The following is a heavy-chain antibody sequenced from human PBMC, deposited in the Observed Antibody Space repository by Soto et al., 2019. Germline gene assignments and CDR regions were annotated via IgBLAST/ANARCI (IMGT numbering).Heavy chain of an antibody. Sequence: EVQLVESGGGLVQPGGSLRLSCAASGFTFSSCWMSWVRQAPGKGLEWVANIKQDGSEKYYVDSVKGRFTISRDNAKNSLYLQMNSLRAEDTAVYYCARDPDPWGQGTLVTVSS. CDR1: GFTFSSCW. CDR3: ARDPDP. V-gene: IGHV3-7*03. J-gene: IGHJ5*02. CDR2: IKQDGSEK.